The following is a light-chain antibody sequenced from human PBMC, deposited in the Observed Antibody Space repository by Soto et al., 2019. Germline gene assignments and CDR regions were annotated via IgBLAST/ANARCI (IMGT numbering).Light chain of an antibody. CDR1: SSDVDGYKF. CDR3: SSYTSSTALV. Sequence: QSALTQPASVSGSPGQSITISCTRSSSDVDGYKFVSWYQLHPGKVPKLMIYDVSHRPSGVSDRFSGSNSGNTASLTISGLQAEDEADYYCSSYTSSTALVFGTGTKLTVL. J-gene: IGLJ1*01. V-gene: IGLV2-14*01. CDR2: DVS.